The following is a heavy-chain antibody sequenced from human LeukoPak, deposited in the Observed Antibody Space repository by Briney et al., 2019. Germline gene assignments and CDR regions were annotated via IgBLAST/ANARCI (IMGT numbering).Heavy chain of an antibody. Sequence: GGSLRLSCAASGFDFSSNWMHWVRHAPGQGLVWVSRIKGDGISTNYADSVKGRFTISRDIAKNTLYLQMNSLRAEDTGVYYCAKDHYWSIDYWGRGTLVTASS. V-gene: IGHV3-74*01. CDR1: GFDFSSNW. CDR2: IKGDGIST. CDR3: AKDHYWSIDY. J-gene: IGHJ4*02. D-gene: IGHD3-3*01.